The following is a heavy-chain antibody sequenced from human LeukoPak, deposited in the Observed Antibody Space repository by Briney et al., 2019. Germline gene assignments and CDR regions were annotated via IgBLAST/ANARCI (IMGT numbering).Heavy chain of an antibody. CDR2: ISPHTGIT. J-gene: IGHJ5*02. V-gene: IGHV1-18*04. Sequence: ASVNVSCKASGFRLTSYGVSWMRQAPGQGLEWMGWISPHTGITHYAEKFEDRVTMTIDTSTTTAYMELRSLRYADTAVYYCARDSDYSGNGNGDWFDPWGQGTAITVSS. D-gene: IGHD4-11*01. CDR1: GFRLTSYG. CDR3: ARDSDYSGNGNGDWFDP.